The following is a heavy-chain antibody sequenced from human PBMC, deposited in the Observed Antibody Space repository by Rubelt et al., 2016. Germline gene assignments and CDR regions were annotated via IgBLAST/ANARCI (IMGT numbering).Heavy chain of an antibody. Sequence: EVQLLESGGGLVQPGGSLRLSCAASGFTFSSYAMNWVRQAPGKGLEWVSVIRGSGDRTNYADSVKGLFTISRDNSKNTLYLQMNSLRADDTAVYYCAKGGSGSYGLDAFDIWGQGTMVTVSS. CDR3: AKGGSGSYGLDAFDI. V-gene: IGHV3-23*01. CDR1: GFTFSSYA. CDR2: IRGSGDRT. J-gene: IGHJ3*02. D-gene: IGHD1-26*01.